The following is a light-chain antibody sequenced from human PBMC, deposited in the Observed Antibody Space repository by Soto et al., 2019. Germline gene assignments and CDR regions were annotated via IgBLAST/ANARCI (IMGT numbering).Light chain of an antibody. CDR1: QSVSSY. CDR3: QQYVTSSWT. V-gene: IGKV3-11*01. CDR2: DAS. Sequence: IVLTQSPATLSLSPGERATLSCRASQSVSSYLAWYQQKPGQAPRLLIYDASNRATGIPARFSGSGSGTDFTLTISRLDLEDSAFYYCQQYVTSSWTFGQGTKV. J-gene: IGKJ1*01.